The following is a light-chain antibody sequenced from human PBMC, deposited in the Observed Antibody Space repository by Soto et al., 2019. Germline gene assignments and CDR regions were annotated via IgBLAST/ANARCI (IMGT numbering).Light chain of an antibody. CDR1: SSDVGRYNY. V-gene: IGLV2-14*01. CDR2: EVS. CDR3: CSYTSSTSAV. Sequence: QSALTQPASVSGSPGQSITISCTGTSSDVGRYNYVSWFQQHPGKAPKLMIFEVSTRPSGVSNRFSGSKSGNTASLTISGLQIEDEADYYCCSYTSSTSAVSGGGTKLTVL. J-gene: IGLJ2*01.